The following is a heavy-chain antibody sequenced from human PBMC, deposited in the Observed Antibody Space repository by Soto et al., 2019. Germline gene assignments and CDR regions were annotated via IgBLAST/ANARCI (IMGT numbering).Heavy chain of an antibody. V-gene: IGHV3-48*02. CDR2: ISSSSSTI. CDR3: ARGPYSGSYGDYYYYYGMDV. D-gene: IGHD1-26*01. J-gene: IGHJ6*02. CDR1: GFTLSRYC. Sequence: GGSLTLSCVASGFTLSRYCMTWVRQAPGMGLEWVSYISSSSSTIYYADSVKGRFTISRDNAKNSLYLQMNSLRDEDTAVYYCARGPYSGSYGDYYYYYGMDVWGQGTTVTVSS.